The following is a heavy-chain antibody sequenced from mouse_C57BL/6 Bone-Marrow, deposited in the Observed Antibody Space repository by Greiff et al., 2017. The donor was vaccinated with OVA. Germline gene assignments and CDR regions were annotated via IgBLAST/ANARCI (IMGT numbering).Heavy chain of an antibody. Sequence: QVQLQQPGAELVKPGASVKMSCKASGYTFTSYWITWVKQRPGQGLEWIGDIYPGSGSTKYNEKFKSKATLTVDTSSSTAYMQLSSLTSEDSAVYYCARSWIYYYGSSFHWYFDVWGTGTTVTVSS. J-gene: IGHJ1*03. CDR1: GYTFTSYW. CDR3: ARSWIYYYGSSFHWYFDV. V-gene: IGHV1-55*01. CDR2: IYPGSGST. D-gene: IGHD1-1*01.